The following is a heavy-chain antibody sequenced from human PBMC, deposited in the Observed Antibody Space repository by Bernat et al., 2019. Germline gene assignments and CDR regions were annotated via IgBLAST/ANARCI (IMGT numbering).Heavy chain of an antibody. J-gene: IGHJ2*01. V-gene: IGHV3-48*03. Sequence: EVQLVESGGGLVQPGGSLRLSCTASGFTLSIYEMNWVRQASGKGLEWVSYISISVNTVYTAASEKSRFTISRDNTKYSLYLQMSSLRVEDTVVYSCARTPGKKWYFDLWGRGTLVTVST. CDR3: ARTPGKKWYFDL. CDR1: GFTLSIYE. CDR2: ISISVNTV.